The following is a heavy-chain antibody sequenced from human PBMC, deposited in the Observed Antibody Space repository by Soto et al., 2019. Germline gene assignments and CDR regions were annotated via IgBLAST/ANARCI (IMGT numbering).Heavy chain of an antibody. CDR3: AKETYSGPLDY. CDR2: ISYDGSNK. D-gene: IGHD2-15*01. J-gene: IGHJ4*02. Sequence: QVQLVESGGGVVQPGRSLRLSCAASGFTLSSYGMHWVRQAPGKGLEWVAVISYDGSNKYYADSVKGRFTISRDNSKNTLYLQMNSLRAGDTAVYYCAKETYSGPLDYWGQGTLVTVSS. V-gene: IGHV3-30*18. CDR1: GFTLSSYG.